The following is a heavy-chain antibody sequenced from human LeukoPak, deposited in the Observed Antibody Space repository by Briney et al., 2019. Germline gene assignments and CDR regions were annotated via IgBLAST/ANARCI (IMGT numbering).Heavy chain of an antibody. D-gene: IGHD5/OR15-5a*01. Sequence: PSQTLSLTCAVSGGSINSGGYTWSWIRQPPGKGLEWIGDISRSGSTNYNPSLKNRLTISLDTSMTHFSLNLRSVTAADTAVHWCARQRTVSTTRGFDVWGQGTMVTVSS. J-gene: IGHJ3*01. CDR1: GGSINSGGYT. CDR3: ARQRTVSTTRGFDV. CDR2: ISRSGST. V-gene: IGHV4-30-2*01.